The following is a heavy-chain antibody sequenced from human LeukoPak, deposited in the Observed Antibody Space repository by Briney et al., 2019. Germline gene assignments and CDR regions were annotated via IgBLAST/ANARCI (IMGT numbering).Heavy chain of an antibody. CDR2: ISSSGSSI. Sequence: QPGGSLRLSCAASGFIFSHYYMSWIRQAPGKGLEWVSYISSSGSSIYYADSVKGRFTISRDNAKNSLYLQMNSLRAEDTAVYYCARTTGYYDGSGYLWGQGTLVTVSS. J-gene: IGHJ4*02. CDR1: GFIFSHYY. CDR3: ARTTGYYDGSGYL. V-gene: IGHV3-11*01. D-gene: IGHD3-22*01.